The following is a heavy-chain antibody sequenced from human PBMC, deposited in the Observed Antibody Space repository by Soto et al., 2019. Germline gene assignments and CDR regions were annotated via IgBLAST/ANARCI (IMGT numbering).Heavy chain of an antibody. D-gene: IGHD1-26*01. CDR3: AKAYSRGYGIDY. CDR1: GFTFSSYG. V-gene: IGHV3-30*18. Sequence: GGSLRLSCAASGFTFSSYGMHWVRQAPGKGLEWVAVISYDGSNKYYADSVKGRFTISRDNSKNTLYLQMNSLRAEDTAVYYCAKAYSRGYGIDYWRQRTLVTVSS. CDR2: ISYDGSNK. J-gene: IGHJ4*02.